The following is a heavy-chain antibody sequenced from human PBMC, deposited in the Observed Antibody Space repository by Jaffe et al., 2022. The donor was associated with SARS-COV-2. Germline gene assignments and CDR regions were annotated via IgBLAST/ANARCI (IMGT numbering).Heavy chain of an antibody. CDR2: ISSSSSYI. D-gene: IGHD2-2*01. V-gene: IGHV3-21*01. CDR3: ARDEGKADFCSSTSCPMYNYYYYGMDV. J-gene: IGHJ6*02. Sequence: EVQLVESGGGLVKPGGSLRLSCAASGFTFSSYSMNWVRQAPGKGLEWVSSISSSSSYIYYADSVKGRFTISRDNAKNSLYLQMNSLRAEDTAVYYCARDEGKADFCSSTSCPMYNYYYYGMDVWGQGTTVTVSS. CDR1: GFTFSSYS.